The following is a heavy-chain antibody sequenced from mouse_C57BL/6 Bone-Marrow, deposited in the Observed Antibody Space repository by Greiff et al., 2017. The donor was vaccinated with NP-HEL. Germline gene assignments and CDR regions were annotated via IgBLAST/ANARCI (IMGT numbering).Heavy chain of an antibody. CDR2: INPGSGGT. J-gene: IGHJ2*01. Sequence: QVQLQQSGAELVRPGTSVKVSCKASGYAFTNYLIEWVKQRPGQGLEWIGVINPGSGGTNYNEKFKGKATLTADKSSSTAYMQLSSLTSEDSAVYFCARETSHFDYWGQGTTLTVSS. D-gene: IGHD6-1*01. CDR1: GYAFTNYL. CDR3: ARETSHFDY. V-gene: IGHV1-54*01.